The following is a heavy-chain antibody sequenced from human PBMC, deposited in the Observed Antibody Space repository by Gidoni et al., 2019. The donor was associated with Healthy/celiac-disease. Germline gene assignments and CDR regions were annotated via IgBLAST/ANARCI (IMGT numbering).Heavy chain of an antibody. CDR3: ARERVPAAIKGEDWFDP. CDR2: MNPNSGNT. Sequence: QVQLVQSGAAVKKPGASVKVSCKASGYTFTRYDLNWVRQATGQGLEWMGWMNPNSGNTGYAQKFQGRVTMSRDTSKNTAYMELSSLRSEDTAVYYCARERVPAAIKGEDWFDPWGQGTLVTVSS. V-gene: IGHV1-8*01. J-gene: IGHJ5*02. CDR1: GYTFTRYD. D-gene: IGHD2-2*02.